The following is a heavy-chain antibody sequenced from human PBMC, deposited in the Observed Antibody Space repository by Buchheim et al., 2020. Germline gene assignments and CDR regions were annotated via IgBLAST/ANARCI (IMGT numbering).Heavy chain of an antibody. J-gene: IGHJ4*02. CDR3: AREADYYDSSGYFFDY. D-gene: IGHD3-22*01. Sequence: QVPLKESGPALVKPTQTLTLTCTFSGFSLSTSGMRVGWIRQPPGKALEWLARIDWDDNKFYSTSLKTRLTISKDPSKNQVVLTMTNMDPVDTATYYCAREADYYDSSGYFFDYWGQGTL. CDR2: IDWDDNK. CDR1: GFSLSTSGMR. V-gene: IGHV2-70*04.